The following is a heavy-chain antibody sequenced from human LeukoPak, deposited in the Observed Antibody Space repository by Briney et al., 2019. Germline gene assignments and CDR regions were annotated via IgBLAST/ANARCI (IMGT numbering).Heavy chain of an antibody. CDR3: AKEDGVRGAASLYYYGMDV. CDR2: ISYDGSNK. CDR1: GFTFSSYG. V-gene: IGHV3-30*18. D-gene: IGHD3-10*01. Sequence: GGSLRLSCAASGFTFSSYGMHWVRQAPGKRLEWVAVISYDGSNKYYADSVKGRFTISRDNSKNTLYLQMNSLRAEDTAVYYCAKEDGVRGAASLYYYGMDVWGQGTTVTVSS. J-gene: IGHJ6*02.